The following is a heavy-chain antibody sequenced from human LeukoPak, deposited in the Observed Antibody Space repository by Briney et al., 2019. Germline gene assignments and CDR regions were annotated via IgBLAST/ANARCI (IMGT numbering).Heavy chain of an antibody. D-gene: IGHD6-13*01. J-gene: IGHJ4*02. CDR2: IIPIFGTA. V-gene: IGHV1-69*05. Sequence: WMGGIIPIFGTANYAQKFQGRVTITTDESTSTAYMELSSLRSKDTAVYYCASAGASSSWYVWGQGTLVTVSS. CDR3: ASAGASSSWYV.